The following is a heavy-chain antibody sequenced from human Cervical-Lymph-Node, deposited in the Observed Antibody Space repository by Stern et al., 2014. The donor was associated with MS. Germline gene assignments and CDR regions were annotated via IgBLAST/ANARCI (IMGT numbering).Heavy chain of an antibody. CDR2: ISSSDSYI. CDR1: GFTLSRYA. J-gene: IGHJ3*01. V-gene: IGHV3-21*01. CDR3: ARSGGSPDAFYV. Sequence: EDQLVESGGGLVKPGGSLRLSCVVSGFTLSRYAMNLVRQAPGEGLEWVSSISSSDSYIYYAKSVRGRFTISKDYARDTLHLQMSSLRAEDTAVYYCARSGGSPDAFYVWGQGTMVTVSS. D-gene: IGHD2-15*01.